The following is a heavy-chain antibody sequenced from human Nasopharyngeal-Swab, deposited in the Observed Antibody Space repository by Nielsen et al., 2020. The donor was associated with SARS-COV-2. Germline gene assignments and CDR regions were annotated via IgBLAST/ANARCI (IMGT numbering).Heavy chain of an antibody. V-gene: IGHV4-59*01. D-gene: IGHD5-12*01. CDR1: GGSISNYY. Sequence: SETLSLTCTVTGGSISNYYWSWIRRSPGKGLEWIGYISYTGSTKYNPSLKGRVTISVDTSKNQFSLKLSSVTAADTAVYYCARESGGDSGWFDPWGQGTLVIVSS. J-gene: IGHJ5*02. CDR3: ARESGGDSGWFDP. CDR2: ISYTGST.